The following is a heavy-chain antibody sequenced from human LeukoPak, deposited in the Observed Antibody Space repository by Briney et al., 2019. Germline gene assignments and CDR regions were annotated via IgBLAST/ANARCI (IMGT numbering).Heavy chain of an antibody. CDR3: ARLYSSSWSYFDY. CDR1: GFTFSDYY. Sequence: GGSLRLSCAASGFTFSDYYMSWIRQAPGKGLEWVSYISSSSSYTNYADSAKGRFTISRDNAKNSLYLQMNSLRAEDTAVYYCARLYSSSWSYFDYWGQGTLVTVSS. J-gene: IGHJ4*02. V-gene: IGHV3-11*06. D-gene: IGHD6-13*01. CDR2: ISSSSSYT.